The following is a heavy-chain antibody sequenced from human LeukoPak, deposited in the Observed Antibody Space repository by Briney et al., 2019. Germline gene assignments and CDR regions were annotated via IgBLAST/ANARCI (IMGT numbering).Heavy chain of an antibody. CDR3: ARGHPPPAHMVVVVVAATHYFDY. V-gene: IGHV1-8*03. CDR1: GYTFTSYD. Sequence: ASVKVSCKASGYTFTSYDINWVRQATGQGLEWMGWMNPNSGNTGYAQKFQGRVTITRNTSISTAYMELSSLRSEDTAVYYCARGHPPPAHMVVVVVAATHYFDYWGQGTLVTVSS. CDR2: MNPNSGNT. D-gene: IGHD2-15*01. J-gene: IGHJ4*02.